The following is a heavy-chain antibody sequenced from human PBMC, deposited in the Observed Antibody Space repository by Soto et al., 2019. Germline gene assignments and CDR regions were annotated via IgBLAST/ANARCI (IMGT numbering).Heavy chain of an antibody. V-gene: IGHV5-51*01. CDR1: GYSFTSYW. CDR3: ARGSLPRVAGEAGTSPYYFDY. Sequence: GESLKISCKGSGYSFTSYWSGWVRQMPRNGLEWMGIIYPGDSDTRSSPSFQGQVTISAEQSISTASLQWSSLKASDTAMYYCARGSLPRVAGEAGTSPYYFDYWGQGTLVTVSS. D-gene: IGHD2-15*01. CDR2: IYPGDSDT. J-gene: IGHJ4*02.